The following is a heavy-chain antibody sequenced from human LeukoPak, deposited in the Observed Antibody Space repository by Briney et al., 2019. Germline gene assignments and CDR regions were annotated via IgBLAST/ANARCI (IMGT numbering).Heavy chain of an antibody. Sequence: PGGSLRLSCAASGFTFSSYAMGWVRQAPGKGLEWVSTFSGSGGNTYYADSVKGRSTISRDNSKNTLYLQMNSLRAEDTAVYYCARGGVNTMLRGVIRYYYMDVWGKGTTVTISS. V-gene: IGHV3-23*01. D-gene: IGHD3-10*01. J-gene: IGHJ6*03. CDR3: ARGGVNTMLRGVIRYYYMDV. CDR1: GFTFSSYA. CDR2: FSGSGGNT.